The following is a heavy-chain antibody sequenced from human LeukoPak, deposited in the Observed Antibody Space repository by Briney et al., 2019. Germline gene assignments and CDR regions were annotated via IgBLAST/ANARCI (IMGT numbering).Heavy chain of an antibody. D-gene: IGHD5-18*01. CDR2: IYYSGST. CDR1: GGSVSSGSYY. V-gene: IGHV4-61*01. Sequence: SETLSLTCTVSGGSVSSGSYYWSWIRQPPGKGLEWIGYIYYSGSTNYNPSLKSRVTISLDTSKNQFTLNLSSVTAADTAVYYCARDGGYSYGYQFWGQGTLVTVSS. CDR3: ARDGGYSYGYQF. J-gene: IGHJ4*02.